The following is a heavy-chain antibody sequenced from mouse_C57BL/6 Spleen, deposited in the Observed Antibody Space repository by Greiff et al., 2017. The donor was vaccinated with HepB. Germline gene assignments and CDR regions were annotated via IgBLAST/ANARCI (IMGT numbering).Heavy chain of an antibody. CDR2: INPYNGGT. D-gene: IGHD2-1*01. CDR3: ARYVGNYDAMDY. J-gene: IGHJ4*01. Sequence: EVQLQQSGPVLVKPGASVKMSCKASGYTFTDYYMNWVKQSHGKSLEWIGVINPYNGGTSYNQKFKGKATLTVDKSSSTAYMELNSLTSEDSAVYYCARYVGNYDAMDYWGQGTSVTVSS. CDR1: GYTFTDYY. V-gene: IGHV1-19*01.